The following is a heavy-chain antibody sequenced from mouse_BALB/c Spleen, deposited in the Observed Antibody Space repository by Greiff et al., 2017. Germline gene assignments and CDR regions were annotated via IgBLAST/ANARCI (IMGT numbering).Heavy chain of an antibody. CDR2: IDPYNGGT. V-gene: IGHV1S135*01. Sequence: EVHLVESGPELVKPGASVKVSCKASGYAFTSYNMYWVKQSHGKSLEWIGYIDPYNGGTSYNQKFKGKATLTVDKSSSTAYMHLNSLTSEDSAVYYCARSGGNYRIAYWGQGTLVTVSA. D-gene: IGHD2-1*01. CDR3: ARSGGNYRIAY. J-gene: IGHJ3*01. CDR1: GYAFTSYN.